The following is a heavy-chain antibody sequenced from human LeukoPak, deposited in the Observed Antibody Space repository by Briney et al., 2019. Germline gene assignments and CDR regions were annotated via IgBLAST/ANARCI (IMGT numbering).Heavy chain of an antibody. CDR3: ARRGLVPAFDI. D-gene: IGHD3-10*02. Sequence: PWGSLRLSCAASGFIFSDYSMNWVRQAPGKGLEWISNIRGSRSGLGSGMYYADSVRGRFTISRDNAKNTLYLQMNSLRAEDTAVYYCARRGLVPAFDIWGQGTMVSVTS. V-gene: IGHV3-21*05. J-gene: IGHJ3*02. CDR1: GFIFSDYS. CDR2: IRGSRSGLGSGM.